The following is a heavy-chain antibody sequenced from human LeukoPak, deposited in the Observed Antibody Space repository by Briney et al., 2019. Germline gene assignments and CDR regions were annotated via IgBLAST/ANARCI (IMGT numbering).Heavy chain of an antibody. CDR1: GFSFSNYA. V-gene: IGHV3-23*01. CDR2: ISGRRGGT. D-gene: IGHD5-12*01. CDR3: AKDLEFSGYDALDI. J-gene: IGHJ3*02. Sequence: GGSLRLSCAASGFSFSNYAMSWVRQAPGKGLEWLSSISGRRGGTNHADSVKGRFTISRDNSRNALYLRMNSLRAEDTAIYYCAKDLEFSGYDALDIWGQGTMVTVS.